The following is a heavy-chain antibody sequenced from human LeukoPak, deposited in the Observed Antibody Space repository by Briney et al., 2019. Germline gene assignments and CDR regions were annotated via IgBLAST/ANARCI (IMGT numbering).Heavy chain of an antibody. V-gene: IGHV4-39*07. CDR3: ARDHIAVSSFDQ. D-gene: IGHD6-19*01. Sequence: SETLSLTCTVSGASISYSGFFWGWIRQPPGKGLEWIGSIYYFGTTYYNPSLKTRVAMSVDMSKNEFSLKLTSVTAVDTAVYYCARDHIAVSSFDQWGQGTLVTVSS. CDR2: IYYFGTT. CDR1: GASISYSGFF. J-gene: IGHJ4*02.